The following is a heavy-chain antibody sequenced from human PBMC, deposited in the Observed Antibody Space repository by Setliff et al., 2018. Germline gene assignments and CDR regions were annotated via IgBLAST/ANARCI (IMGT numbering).Heavy chain of an antibody. CDR3: ASSRGQLRYSYGPNWFDP. J-gene: IGHJ5*02. CDR2: IYHSGST. V-gene: IGHV4-38-2*02. D-gene: IGHD5-18*01. CDR1: GGSISSGYY. Sequence: PSETLSLTCTVSGGSISSGYYWGWIRQPPGKGLEWIGSIYHSGSTYYNPSLKSRVTISVDTSKNQFSLKLSSVTAADTAVYYCASSRGQLRYSYGPNWFDPWGQGTLVTVSS.